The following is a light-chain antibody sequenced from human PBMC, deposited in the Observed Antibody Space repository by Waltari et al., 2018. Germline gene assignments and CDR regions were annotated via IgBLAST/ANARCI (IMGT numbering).Light chain of an antibody. J-gene: IGKJ5*01. CDR2: SAS. V-gene: IGKV1-39*01. CDR3: QQSYSTPIT. Sequence: DIQMTQSPSSLSASVGDRVTITCRESQSISSYLNWYQQKPGKAPKLLIYSASSLQSWVPSRLSVSGSVTDFTLTISSLQPEDFATYYCQQSYSTPITFGQGTRLEIK. CDR1: QSISSY.